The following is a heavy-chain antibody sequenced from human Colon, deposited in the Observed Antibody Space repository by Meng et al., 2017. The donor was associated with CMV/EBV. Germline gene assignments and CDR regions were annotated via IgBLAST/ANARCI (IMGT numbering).Heavy chain of an antibody. CDR3: ARLVVGDNDYFDY. J-gene: IGHJ4*02. CDR2: IKQDGSEK. CDR1: GLTFSDSF. V-gene: IGHV3-7*01. Sequence: SGLTFSDSFMSWVRQAPGKGLEWVANIKQDGSEKFYVDSVKGRFTISRDNARKSLYLQMDNLRAEDTAVYYCARLVVGDNDYFDYWGQGTLVTVSS. D-gene: IGHD2-15*01.